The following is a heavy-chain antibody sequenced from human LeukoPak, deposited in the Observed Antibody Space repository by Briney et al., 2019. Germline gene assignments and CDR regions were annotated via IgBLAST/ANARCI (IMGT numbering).Heavy chain of an antibody. CDR2: IYYSGST. J-gene: IGHJ3*02. CDR1: GGSISSGGYY. Sequence: SETLSLTCTVSGGSISSGGYYWSWIRQHPGKGLEWIGYIYYSGSTYYNPSLKSRVTISVDTSKNQFSLKLSSVTAADTAVYYCARLKIYDSSGYAFDIWGQGTMVTVSS. D-gene: IGHD3-22*01. CDR3: ARLKIYDSSGYAFDI. V-gene: IGHV4-31*03.